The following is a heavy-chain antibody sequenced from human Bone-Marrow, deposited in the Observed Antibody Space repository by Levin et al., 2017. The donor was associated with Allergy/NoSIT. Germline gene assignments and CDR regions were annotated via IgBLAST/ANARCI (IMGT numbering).Heavy chain of an antibody. CDR2: IRNKAYGGTT. CDR3: SRWITVIDYYYYYYMDV. Sequence: GSLRLSCAASGFTFGDYGFSWVRQAPGKGLEWVAFIRNKAYGGTTEYAASVKGRFTISRDDSKSIAYLQMNSLRTEDTAVYYCSRWITVIDYYYYYYMDVWGEGTTLTVSS. CDR1: GFTFGDYG. V-gene: IGHV3-49*04. D-gene: IGHD3-16*01. J-gene: IGHJ6*03.